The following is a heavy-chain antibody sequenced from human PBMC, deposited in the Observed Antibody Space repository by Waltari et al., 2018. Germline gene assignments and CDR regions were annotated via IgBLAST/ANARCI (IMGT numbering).Heavy chain of an antibody. V-gene: IGHV4-34*01. CDR3: ARGNSNWNYSPGWGY. Sequence: QVQLQQWGAGLLTPSETLSLTCAVYGGSFSGYYWSWIRQPPGKGLEWIGEINHSGSTNYNPSLKSRVTISVDTSKNQFSLKLSSVTAADTAVYYCARGNSNWNYSPGWGYWGQGTLVTVSS. CDR2: INHSGST. J-gene: IGHJ4*02. CDR1: GGSFSGYY. D-gene: IGHD1-7*01.